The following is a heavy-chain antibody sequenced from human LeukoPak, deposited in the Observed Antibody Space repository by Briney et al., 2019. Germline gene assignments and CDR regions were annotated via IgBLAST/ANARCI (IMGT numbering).Heavy chain of an antibody. J-gene: IGHJ4*02. CDR2: ISSSSSYI. Sequence: GGSLRLSCAATGFTFSNYSMNWVRQAPGKGLEWVSSISSSSSYIYYADSVKGRFTISRDNAKNSLYLQMNSLRGEDTAVYYCARDTSSGFSYGNTDYWGQGTLVTVSS. V-gene: IGHV3-21*01. D-gene: IGHD5-18*01. CDR1: GFTFSNYS. CDR3: ARDTSSGFSYGNTDY.